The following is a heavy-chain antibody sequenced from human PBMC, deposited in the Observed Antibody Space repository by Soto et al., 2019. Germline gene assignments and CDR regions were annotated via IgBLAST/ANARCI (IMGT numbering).Heavy chain of an antibody. CDR3: AKVSDYYDSSGYYYYGMDV. Sequence: GGSLRLSCAASGFTFSSYAMSWVRQAPGKGLEWVSAISGSGGSTYYADSVKGRFIISRDNSKNTLYLQMNSLRAEDTAVYYCAKVSDYYDSSGYYYYGMDVWGQGTTVTVSS. D-gene: IGHD3-22*01. CDR1: GFTFSSYA. V-gene: IGHV3-23*01. CDR2: ISGSGGST. J-gene: IGHJ6*02.